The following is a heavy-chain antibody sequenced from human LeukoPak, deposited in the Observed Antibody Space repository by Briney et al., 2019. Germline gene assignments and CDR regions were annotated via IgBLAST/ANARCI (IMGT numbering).Heavy chain of an antibody. CDR2: ISSISSDI. CDR1: GFTFTSYS. V-gene: IGHV3-21*01. Sequence: GGSLRLSCAASGFTFTSYSMNWVRQAPGKGLEWVSSISSISSDIYYADSVKGRFTISRDNAKNSLYLQMNSLRAEDTAVYYCARVEDYGPGYFPYGRQGTLATVP. CDR3: ARVEDYGPGYFPY. J-gene: IGHJ4*02. D-gene: IGHD4-17*01.